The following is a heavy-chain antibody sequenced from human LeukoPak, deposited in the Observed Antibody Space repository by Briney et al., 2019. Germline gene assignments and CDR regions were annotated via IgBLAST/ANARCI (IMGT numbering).Heavy chain of an antibody. CDR1: GGSISSSSYY. D-gene: IGHD6-19*01. Sequence: PSETLSLTCTVSGGSISSSSYYWGWIRQPPGKGLEWIGSIYYSGSTYYNPSLKSRVTISVDTSKNQFSLKLSSVTAADTAVYYCARDSTVAGIPWFDPWGQGTLVTVSS. V-gene: IGHV4-39*07. J-gene: IGHJ5*02. CDR2: IYYSGST. CDR3: ARDSTVAGIPWFDP.